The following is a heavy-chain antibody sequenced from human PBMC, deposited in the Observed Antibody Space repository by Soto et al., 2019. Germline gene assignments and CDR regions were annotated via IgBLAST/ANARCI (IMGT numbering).Heavy chain of an antibody. CDR3: AKLECSGGSCYSGRLVDYFYYYMDV. CDR2: ISGSGAKT. D-gene: IGHD2-15*01. CDR1: GFTFDTYA. J-gene: IGHJ6*03. Sequence: GGSLRLSCAASGFTFDTYAMSWVRQAPGKGLEWVSAISGSGAKTYYADSVKGRFTIYRDNSKNTLYLQMNSLRAEDTAVYHCAKLECSGGSCYSGRLVDYFYYYMDVWGRGTTVTVSS. V-gene: IGHV3-23*01.